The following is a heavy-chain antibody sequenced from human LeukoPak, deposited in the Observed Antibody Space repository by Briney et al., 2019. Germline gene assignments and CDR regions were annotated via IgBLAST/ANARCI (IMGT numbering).Heavy chain of an antibody. V-gene: IGHV3-23*01. Sequence: GGSLRLSCAASGFTFSSYAMSWVRQAPGKGLEWVSAISGSGGSTYYADSVKGRFTISRDNSKNTLYLQMNSLRAEDTAVYYCAEDDPDYGDHGGLVDYWGQGTLVTVSS. CDR3: AEDDPDYGDHGGLVDY. J-gene: IGHJ4*02. CDR2: ISGSGGST. CDR1: GFTFSSYA. D-gene: IGHD4-17*01.